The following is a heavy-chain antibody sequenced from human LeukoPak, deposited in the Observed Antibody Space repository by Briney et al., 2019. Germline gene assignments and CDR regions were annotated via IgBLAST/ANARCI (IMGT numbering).Heavy chain of an antibody. CDR3: ARDRGNQRGYYYYYMDV. CDR2: ISYDGSNK. CDR1: GFTFSSYW. D-gene: IGHD1-14*01. V-gene: IGHV3-30*03. J-gene: IGHJ6*03. Sequence: PGGSLRLSCAASGFTFSSYWMSWVRQAPGKGLEWVAVISYDGSNKYYADSVKGRFTISRDNSKNTLYLQMNSLRAEDTAVYYCARDRGNQRGYYYYYMDVWGKGTTVTVSS.